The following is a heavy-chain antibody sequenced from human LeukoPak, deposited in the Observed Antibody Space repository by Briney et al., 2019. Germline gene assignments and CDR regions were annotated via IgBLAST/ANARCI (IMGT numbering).Heavy chain of an antibody. Sequence: PGGSLRLSCVASGFSFSSHWMSWVRQAPGKGLEWVANINQHGGEEYYVDSVKGRFTISRDNAKNSLYLQMNSLRAEDTAVYYCARLYSSGYHYDYWGQGTLVTVSS. V-gene: IGHV3-7*02. CDR3: ARLYSSGYHYDY. CDR1: GFSFSSHW. D-gene: IGHD3-22*01. J-gene: IGHJ4*02. CDR2: INQHGGEE.